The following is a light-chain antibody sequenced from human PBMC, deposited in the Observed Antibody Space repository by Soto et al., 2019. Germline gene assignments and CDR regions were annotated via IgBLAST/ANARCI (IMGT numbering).Light chain of an antibody. J-gene: IGKJ3*01. Sequence: EIVLTQSPATLSLSPGERATLSCRASQSVSIHLAWYQQKGGQAPRLLIYDTSNRATGIPARFSGSGSGTDFTLTISSLEPEDFAVYYCQQRGNWPPGFTFGPGTKVAIK. CDR1: QSVSIH. CDR2: DTS. V-gene: IGKV3-11*01. CDR3: QQRGNWPPGFT.